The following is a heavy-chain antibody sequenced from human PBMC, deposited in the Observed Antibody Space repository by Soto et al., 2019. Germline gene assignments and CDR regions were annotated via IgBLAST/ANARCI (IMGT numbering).Heavy chain of an antibody. Sequence: GGSLRLSCAVSGFTVSNNYMSWVRQAPGRGLEGVSVIYSGGYTAYGDSVKGRFTISRDNSKNTLYLQMNSLRAEDTAVYYCAKDVGPYYYYGLDVWGQGTTVTVSS. D-gene: IGHD1-26*01. J-gene: IGHJ6*02. V-gene: IGHV3-53*05. CDR1: GFTVSNNY. CDR2: IYSGGYT. CDR3: AKDVGPYYYYGLDV.